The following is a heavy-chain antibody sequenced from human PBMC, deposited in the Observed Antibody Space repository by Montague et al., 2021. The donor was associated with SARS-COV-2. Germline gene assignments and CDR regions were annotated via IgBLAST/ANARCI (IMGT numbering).Heavy chain of an antibody. CDR3: ERDSVSYGLDV. V-gene: IGHV4-61*09. CDR2: IYNSGPT. J-gene: IGHJ6*02. Sequence: TLSLTCRVSGASIDTGNHYWTWIRQSAGQGLEWIGNIYNSGPTNYNSSLKSRVTISLDRAKNHFSLLLSSVTAAATATYYCERDSVSYGLDVWGQGTTVTVSS. CDR1: GASIDTGNHY. D-gene: IGHD3-16*01.